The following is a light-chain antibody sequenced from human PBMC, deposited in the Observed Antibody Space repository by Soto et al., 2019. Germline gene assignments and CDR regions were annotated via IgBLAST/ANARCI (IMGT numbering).Light chain of an antibody. CDR1: QGVNTY. Sequence: EIVMTQSPATLSVSPGERATLFCRASQGVNTYLAWYQQKPGQAPRLLIYGPSTRATGIPARFSGSGSGTEFTITISSLQSEDFAVYYCQQYYDWPLTFGGGTKVEVK. J-gene: IGKJ4*01. CDR2: GPS. V-gene: IGKV3-15*01. CDR3: QQYYDWPLT.